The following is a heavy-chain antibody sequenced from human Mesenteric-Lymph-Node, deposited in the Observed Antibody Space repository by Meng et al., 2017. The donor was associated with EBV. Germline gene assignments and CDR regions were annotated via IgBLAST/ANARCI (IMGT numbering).Heavy chain of an antibody. CDR3: AHQGFSTSFGY. J-gene: IGHJ4*02. CDR2: VYWDDDK. CDR1: GFSLTTSGVA. V-gene: IGHV2-5*02. D-gene: IGHD2-2*01. Sequence: QNTLKDSGPTLVKPTQTLTLTCTFAGFSLTTSGVAVGWIRQPPGGALEWLALVYWDDDKRYSPSLKSRLTITKDTSKNQVVLTMTNMDPVDTATYYCAHQGFSTSFGYWGQGTLVTVSS.